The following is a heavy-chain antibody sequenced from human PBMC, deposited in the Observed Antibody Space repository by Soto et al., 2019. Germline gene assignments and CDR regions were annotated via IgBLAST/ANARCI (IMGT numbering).Heavy chain of an antibody. CDR1: GFTFSSYA. CDR2: ISYDGSNK. V-gene: IGHV3-30-3*01. Sequence: GGSLRLSCAASGFTFSSYAMHWVRQAPGKGLEWVAVISYDGSNKYYADSVKGRFTISRDNSKNTLYLQMNSLRAEDTAVYYCASTPVGGDYGGYWGQGTLVTVSS. J-gene: IGHJ4*02. D-gene: IGHD4-17*01. CDR3: ASTPVGGDYGGY.